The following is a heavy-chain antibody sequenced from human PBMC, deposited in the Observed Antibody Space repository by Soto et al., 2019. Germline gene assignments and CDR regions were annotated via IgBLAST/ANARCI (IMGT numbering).Heavy chain of an antibody. CDR1: GYTFTVYY. CDR3: ALAAAGTTKWFDP. J-gene: IGHJ5*02. Sequence: ASVKVSCKASGYTFTVYYMHWVRQAPGQGLEWMGWINPNSGGTNYAQKFQGWVTMTRDTSISTAYMELSRLRSDDTAVYYCALAAAGTTKWFDPWGQGTLVTVSS. D-gene: IGHD6-13*01. V-gene: IGHV1-2*04. CDR2: INPNSGGT.